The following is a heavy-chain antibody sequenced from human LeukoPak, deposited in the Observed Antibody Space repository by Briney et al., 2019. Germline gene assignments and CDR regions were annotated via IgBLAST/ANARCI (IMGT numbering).Heavy chain of an antibody. J-gene: IGHJ5*02. CDR2: ISGSGGSI. Sequence: GGSLRLSCAASGFTFSSYAMSWVRQAPGKGLEWVSAISGSGGSIYYADSVKGRFTISRDNSKNTLYLQMNSLRAEDTAVYYCARCHPAAHSSSWCYWFDPWGQGTLVTVSS. V-gene: IGHV3-23*01. CDR1: GFTFSSYA. CDR3: ARCHPAAHSSSWCYWFDP. D-gene: IGHD6-13*01.